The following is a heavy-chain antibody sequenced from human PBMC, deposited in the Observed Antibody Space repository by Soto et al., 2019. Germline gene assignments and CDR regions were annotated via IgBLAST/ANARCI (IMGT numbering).Heavy chain of an antibody. V-gene: IGHV4-59*01. CDR2: IYYSGST. Sequence: SVTLSLTCTVSGGYISSYYWSWIRKPPGKGLEWIGYIYYSGSTNYNPSLKSRVTISVDTSKNQFSLKLSSVTAADTAVYYCARSNYYDSSGYFDYWGQGTLVTVSS. CDR3: ARSNYYDSSGYFDY. CDR1: GGYISSYY. D-gene: IGHD3-22*01. J-gene: IGHJ4*02.